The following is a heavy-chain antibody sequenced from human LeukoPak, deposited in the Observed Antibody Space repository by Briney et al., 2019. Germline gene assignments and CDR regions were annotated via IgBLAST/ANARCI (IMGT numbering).Heavy chain of an antibody. CDR1: GFTFSNYW. CDR3: AREATSSENFDY. CDR2: IKQDGSEK. Sequence: PGGSLRLSCAASGFTFSNYWMSWVRQAPEKGLEWVANIKQDGSEKYDVDSVKGRFTISRDNAKNSLYLQMNSLRAEDTAVYFCAREATSSENFDYWGQGTLVTVSS. J-gene: IGHJ4*02. D-gene: IGHD6-6*01. V-gene: IGHV3-7*01.